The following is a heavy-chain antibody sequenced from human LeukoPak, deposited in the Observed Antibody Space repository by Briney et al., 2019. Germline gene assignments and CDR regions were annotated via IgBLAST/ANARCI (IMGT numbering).Heavy chain of an antibody. CDR2: IYTSEST. CDR3: ASETNDYGDYYYFDY. CDR1: GGSISSGSYY. Sequence: SQTLSLTCTVSGGSISSGSYYWSWIRQPAGKGLEWIGRIYTSESTNYNPSLKSRVTISVDTSKNQFSLKPSSVTAADTAVYYCASETNDYGDYYYFDYWGQGTLVTVSS. D-gene: IGHD4-17*01. V-gene: IGHV4-61*02. J-gene: IGHJ4*02.